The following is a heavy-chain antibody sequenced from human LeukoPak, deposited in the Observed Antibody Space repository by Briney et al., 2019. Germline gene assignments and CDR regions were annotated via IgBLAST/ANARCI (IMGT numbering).Heavy chain of an antibody. Sequence: GGSLRLSCAASGFTFSDYYMSWIRQAPGKGLEWVSYISSSGSTIYYADSVKGRFTISRDNAKNSLYLQMNSLRAEGTAVYYCASHGPYYYDSSGYHYWGQGTLVTVSS. V-gene: IGHV3-11*01. J-gene: IGHJ4*02. CDR3: ASHGPYYYDSSGYHY. D-gene: IGHD3-22*01. CDR2: ISSSGSTI. CDR1: GFTFSDYY.